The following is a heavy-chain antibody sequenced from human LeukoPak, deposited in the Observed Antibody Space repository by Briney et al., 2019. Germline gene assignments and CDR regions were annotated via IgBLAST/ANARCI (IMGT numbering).Heavy chain of an antibody. V-gene: IGHV3-33*06. Sequence: GGSLRLSCAASGFTFSSYGMRWVRQAPGKGLEWVAVIWYDGSNKYYADSVKGRFTITRDNSKNTLYLQMNSLRAEDTAVYYCAKGMYGDDPHFDYWGQGTLVTVSS. CDR2: IWYDGSNK. D-gene: IGHD4-17*01. CDR3: AKGMYGDDPHFDY. J-gene: IGHJ4*02. CDR1: GFTFSSYG.